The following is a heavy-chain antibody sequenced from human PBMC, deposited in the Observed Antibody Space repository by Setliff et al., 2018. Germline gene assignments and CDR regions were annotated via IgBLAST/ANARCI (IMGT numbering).Heavy chain of an antibody. J-gene: IGHJ5*02. CDR2: ISHSGNT. Sequence: LSLTCIVSGGSINSNSYYWGWIRQSPEKGLEWIGEISHSGNTNYNPSLKSRVTIPIDTSKNQFSLKVNSVTAADTAVYYCARVLVLGYNWFDPWGQGTLVTVSS. CDR3: ARVLVLGYNWFDP. D-gene: IGHD3-10*01. CDR1: GGSINSNSYY. V-gene: IGHV4-39*07.